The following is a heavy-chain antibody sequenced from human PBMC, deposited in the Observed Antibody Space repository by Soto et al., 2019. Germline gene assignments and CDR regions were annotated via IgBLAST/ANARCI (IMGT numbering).Heavy chain of an antibody. J-gene: IGHJ4*02. CDR1: GGTFSSYA. V-gene: IGHV1-69*13. CDR2: IIPIFGTA. CDR3: ASHRKYCSSTSCYASFDY. D-gene: IGHD2-2*01. Sequence: SVKVSCKASGGTFSSYAISWVRQAPGQGLEWMGGIIPIFGTANYAQKFQGRVTITADESTSTAYMELSSLRSEDTAVYYCASHRKYCSSTSCYASFDYWGQGTLVTVSS.